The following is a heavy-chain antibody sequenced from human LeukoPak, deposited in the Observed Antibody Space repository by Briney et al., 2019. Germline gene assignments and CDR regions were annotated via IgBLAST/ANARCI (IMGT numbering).Heavy chain of an antibody. CDR2: IYYSGST. Sequence: ASETLSLTCTVSGVSVSSGSYYWSWIRQPPGKGLEWIGYIYYSGSTNYNPSLQSRVTISVDTSKNQFSLNLNSVTAADTAVYYCARGGAARLHFQNWGQGTLVTVSS. CDR3: ARGGAARLHFQN. D-gene: IGHD6-6*01. J-gene: IGHJ1*01. V-gene: IGHV4-61*01. CDR1: GVSVSSGSYY.